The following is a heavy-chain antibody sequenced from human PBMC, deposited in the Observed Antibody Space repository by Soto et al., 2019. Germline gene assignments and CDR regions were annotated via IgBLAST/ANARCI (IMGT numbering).Heavy chain of an antibody. D-gene: IGHD6-13*01. CDR2: INPNSGGT. V-gene: IGHV1-2*04. Sequence: ASVKVSCKASGYTFTGYYMHWVRQAPGQGLEWMGWINPNSGGTNYAQKFQGWVTMTRDTSISTAYMELSRLRSDDTAVYYCAKEVAAAGSAHDYWGQGTLVTVSS. CDR1: GYTFTGYY. CDR3: AKEVAAAGSAHDY. J-gene: IGHJ4*02.